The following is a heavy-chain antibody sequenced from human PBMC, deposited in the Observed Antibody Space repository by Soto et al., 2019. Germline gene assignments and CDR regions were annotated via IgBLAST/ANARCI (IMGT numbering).Heavy chain of an antibody. V-gene: IGHV4-4*02. CDR2: IYRTGST. J-gene: IGHJ4*02. CDR3: ARGRSVAGSHYFDY. D-gene: IGHD6-19*01. CDR1: GGSFTSNNW. Sequence: SETLSLTCAVSGGSFTSNNWWTWVRQPPGQGLEWIGEIYRTGSTNYNPSLKSRVTISLDKSENQFSLKVTSLTAADTAVYYCARGRSVAGSHYFDYWGQGTLVTVSS.